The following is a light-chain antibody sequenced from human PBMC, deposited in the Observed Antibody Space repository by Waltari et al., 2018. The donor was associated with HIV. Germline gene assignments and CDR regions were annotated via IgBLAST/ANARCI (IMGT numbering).Light chain of an antibody. Sequence: SYELTQPPSVSVSPGQTARITCSGDALPKQYAYWYQPKPGQAPVWVIYKNIERPPGIPARFSGSRSGTTVTLTISGVQAEDEADYHCQSAGGSGSYVVFGGGTKLTVL. CDR1: ALPKQY. CDR2: KNI. V-gene: IGLV3-25*03. CDR3: QSAGGSGSYVV. J-gene: IGLJ2*01.